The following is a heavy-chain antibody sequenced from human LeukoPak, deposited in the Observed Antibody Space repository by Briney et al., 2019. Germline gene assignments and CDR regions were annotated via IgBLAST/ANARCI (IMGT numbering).Heavy chain of an antibody. CDR3: ARTYSSGWYSGYYYYMDV. CDR1: GGSISSYY. Sequence: PSETLSLTCTVSGGSISSYYWSWIRQPPGKGLEWIGYIYYSGSTNYNPSLKSRVTISVDTSKNQFSLKLSSVTAADTAVYYCARTYSSGWYSGYYYYMDVWGKGTTVTV. D-gene: IGHD6-19*01. V-gene: IGHV4-59*01. CDR2: IYYSGST. J-gene: IGHJ6*03.